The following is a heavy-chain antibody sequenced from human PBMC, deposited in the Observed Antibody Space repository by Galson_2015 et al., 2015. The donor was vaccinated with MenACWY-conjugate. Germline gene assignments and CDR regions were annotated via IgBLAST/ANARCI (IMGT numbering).Heavy chain of an antibody. D-gene: IGHD6-13*01. CDR1: GFTFNNYW. J-gene: IGHJ4*02. V-gene: IGHV3-74*01. Sequence: SLRLSCAASGFTFNNYWMHWVRQPPGKGLEWVSYIKADGSFANYADSVKGRLIISTDNAKNMVYLQMDGLVDEDTAVYFCARDSNWSFDSWGQGTLVTVSS. CDR3: ARDSNWSFDS. CDR2: IKADGSFA.